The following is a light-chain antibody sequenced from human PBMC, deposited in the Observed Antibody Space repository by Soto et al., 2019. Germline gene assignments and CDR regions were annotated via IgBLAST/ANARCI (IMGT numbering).Light chain of an antibody. V-gene: IGKV3-20*01. J-gene: IGKJ4*01. Sequence: IVLTQSPGTLSLSPGERATLSCRASQSVSSSYLAWYQQKPGQPPRLLIYGESSRATGIPDRFSGSGSGTEFTLTITRLESEDFAVYYCQHYRTSFGGGTKVDIK. CDR1: QSVSSSY. CDR3: QHYRTS. CDR2: GES.